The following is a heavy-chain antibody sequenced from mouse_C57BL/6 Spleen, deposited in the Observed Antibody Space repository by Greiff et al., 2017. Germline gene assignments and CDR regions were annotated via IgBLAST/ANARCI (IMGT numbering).Heavy chain of an antibody. CDR1: GFTFSSYA. Sequence: EVQGVESGGGLVKPGGSLKLSCAASGFTFSSYAMSWVRQTPEKRLEWVATISDGGSYTYYPDNVKGRFTISRDNAKNNLYLQMSHLKSEDTAMYYCARDRTGTSYFDYWGQGTTLTVSS. CDR3: ARDRTGTSYFDY. V-gene: IGHV5-4*01. J-gene: IGHJ2*01. D-gene: IGHD4-1*01. CDR2: ISDGGSYT.